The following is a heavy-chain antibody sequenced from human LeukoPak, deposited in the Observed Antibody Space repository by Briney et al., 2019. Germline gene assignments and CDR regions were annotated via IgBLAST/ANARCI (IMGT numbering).Heavy chain of an antibody. Sequence: ASVKVSCKASGYTFTGYYMHWVRQAPGQGLEWMGWINPNSGGTNYAQKFQGRVTMTRDTSISTAYMELSRLRSDDTAVYYCARVGGIAAAGTGGGRGFDYWGQGTLVTVSS. CDR2: INPNSGGT. V-gene: IGHV1-2*02. CDR1: GYTFTGYY. D-gene: IGHD6-13*01. J-gene: IGHJ4*02. CDR3: ARVGGIAAAGTGGGRGFDY.